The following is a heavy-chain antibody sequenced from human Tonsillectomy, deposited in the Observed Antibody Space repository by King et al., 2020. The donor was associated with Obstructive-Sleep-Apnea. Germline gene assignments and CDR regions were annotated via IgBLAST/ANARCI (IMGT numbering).Heavy chain of an antibody. V-gene: IGHV3-23*04. J-gene: IGHJ3*02. CDR3: ASPVRLYAFDI. CDR2: ITGSGGTT. Sequence: EVQLVESGGGVVQPGGSLRLACAAAGLTFSSYTMNWVRQAPGKGLEWVSAITGSGGTTYSGDSVKGRFTIPRDNSKNTLFLQINSLRAEDTAIYYCASPVRLYAFDIWGQGTMVTVSS. D-gene: IGHD4-17*01. CDR1: GLTFSSYT.